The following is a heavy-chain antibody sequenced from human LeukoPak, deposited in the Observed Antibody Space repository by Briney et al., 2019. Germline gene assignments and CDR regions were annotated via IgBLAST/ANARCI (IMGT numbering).Heavy chain of an antibody. CDR2: ISYDGSNK. V-gene: IGHV3-30*03. J-gene: IGHJ4*02. CDR3: ARENYRYNWNDVADY. D-gene: IGHD1-1*01. Sequence: QAGGSLRLSCAASGFTFSNYGMHWVRQAPGKGLEWVAVISYDGSNKYYADSVKGRFTISRDNSKNTLYLQMNSLRAEDTAVYYCARENYRYNWNDVADYWGQGTLVTVSS. CDR1: GFTFSNYG.